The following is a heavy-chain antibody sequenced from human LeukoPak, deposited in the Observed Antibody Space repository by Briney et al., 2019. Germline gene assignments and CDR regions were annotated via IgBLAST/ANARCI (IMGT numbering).Heavy chain of an antibody. Sequence: ASVKASCKASGYTFNGYYLNWVRQAPGQGLEWMGWINPKSGDTNYAQKFQGRVTLTRDTSISTAYMDLSRLTSDDPAVYYCTREGWEPIRAAFDIWGQGTMVTVSS. J-gene: IGHJ3*02. CDR1: GYTFNGYY. V-gene: IGHV1-2*02. CDR3: TREGWEPIRAAFDI. D-gene: IGHD1-26*01. CDR2: INPKSGDT.